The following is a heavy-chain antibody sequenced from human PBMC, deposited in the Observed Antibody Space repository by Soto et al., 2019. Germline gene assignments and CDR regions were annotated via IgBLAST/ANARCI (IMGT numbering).Heavy chain of an antibody. D-gene: IGHD2-21*01. V-gene: IGHV3-30*18. CDR3: AKGLALMADH. CDR2: ILYDGSKE. Sequence: GGSLRLSCTDSGFSFNTYVMDWVRQAPGKGLEWVARILYDGSKEYYADPVKGRFAISRDNSKNTLYLQMDRLRVEDTAVYFCAKGLALMADHWGQGTPVTVSS. CDR1: GFSFNTYV. J-gene: IGHJ4*02.